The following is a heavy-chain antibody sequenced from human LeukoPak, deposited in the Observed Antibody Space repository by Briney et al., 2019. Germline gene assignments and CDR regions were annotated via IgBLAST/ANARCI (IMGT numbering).Heavy chain of an antibody. Sequence: SVKVSCKASGGTFGSYAISWVRQAPGQGLEWMGGIIPIFGTANYAQKFQGRVTITADESTSTAYMELSSLRSEDTAVYYCARYSGYDWGVPDYWGQGTLVTVSS. J-gene: IGHJ4*02. D-gene: IGHD5-12*01. CDR2: IIPIFGTA. CDR1: GGTFGSYA. V-gene: IGHV1-69*13. CDR3: ARYSGYDWGVPDY.